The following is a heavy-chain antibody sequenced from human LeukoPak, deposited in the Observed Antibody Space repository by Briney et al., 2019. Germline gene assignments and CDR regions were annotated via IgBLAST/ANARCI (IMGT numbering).Heavy chain of an antibody. J-gene: IGHJ3*02. CDR1: GLTFSDYY. V-gene: IGHV3-11*04. Sequence: GSLRLSCAASGLTFSDYYMSWIRQAPGKGLEWVSYISSSGSTIYYADSVKGRFTISRDNAKNSLYVQMNSLRAEDTAVYYCARVTDFDAFDIWGQGTMVTVSS. CDR2: ISSSGSTI. CDR3: ARVTDFDAFDI. D-gene: IGHD3-16*01.